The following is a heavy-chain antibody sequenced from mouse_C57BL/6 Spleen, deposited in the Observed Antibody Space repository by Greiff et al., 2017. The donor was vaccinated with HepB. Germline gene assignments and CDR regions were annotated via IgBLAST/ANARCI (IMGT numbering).Heavy chain of an antibody. V-gene: IGHV5-6*01. CDR1: GFTFSSYG. CDR2: ISSGGSYT. CDR3: ARQYYGSSYGYWYFDV. D-gene: IGHD1-1*01. J-gene: IGHJ1*03. Sequence: EVQGVESGGDLVKPGGSLKLSCAASGFTFSSYGMSWVRQTPDKRLEWVATISSGGSYTYYPDSVKGRFTISRDNAKNTLYLQMSSLKSEDTAMYYCARQYYGSSYGYWYFDVWGTGTTVTVSS.